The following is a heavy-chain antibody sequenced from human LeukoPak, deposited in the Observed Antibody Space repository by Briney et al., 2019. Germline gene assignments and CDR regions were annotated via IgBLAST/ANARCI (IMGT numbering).Heavy chain of an antibody. CDR2: IYYSGST. V-gene: IGHV4-31*03. D-gene: IGHD4-23*01. Sequence: KPSETLSLTCTVSGGSISSGGYYWSWIRQHPGKGLEWIGYIYYSGSTYYNPSLKSRVTISVDTSKNQFSLKLSSVTAADTAVYYCARGFSRWSSEDWGQGTLVTVSS. CDR3: ARGFSRWSSED. J-gene: IGHJ4*02. CDR1: GGSISSGGYY.